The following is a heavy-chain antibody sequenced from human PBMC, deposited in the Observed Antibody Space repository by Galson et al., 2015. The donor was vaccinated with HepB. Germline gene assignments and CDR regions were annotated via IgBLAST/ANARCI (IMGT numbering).Heavy chain of an antibody. V-gene: IGHV1-46*01. D-gene: IGHD4-17*01. J-gene: IGHJ4*02. Sequence: SVKVSCKASGYTFTSYYMHWVRQAPGQGLEWMGVVNPTGGSTTYAQKFLGRVTMTRDTSTSTVYMELSSLRSDDTAEDFCARDPVRSGERYFDYWGQGTLVTVSS. CDR1: GYTFTSYY. CDR2: VNPTGGST. CDR3: ARDPVRSGERYFDY.